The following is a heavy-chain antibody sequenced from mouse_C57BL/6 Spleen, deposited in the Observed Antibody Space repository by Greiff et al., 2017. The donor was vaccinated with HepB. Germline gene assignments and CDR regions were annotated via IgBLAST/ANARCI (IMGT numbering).Heavy chain of an antibody. D-gene: IGHD1-1*01. V-gene: IGHV1-15*01. CDR1: GYTFTDYE. Sequence: QVQLQQSGAELVRPGASVTLSCKASGYTFTDYEMHWVKQTPVHGLEWIGAIDPETGGTAYNQKFKGKAILTADKSSSTAYMVLRSLTSEDSAVYYCTRITTVVSYFDYWGQGTTLTVSS. J-gene: IGHJ2*01. CDR2: IDPETGGT. CDR3: TRITTVVSYFDY.